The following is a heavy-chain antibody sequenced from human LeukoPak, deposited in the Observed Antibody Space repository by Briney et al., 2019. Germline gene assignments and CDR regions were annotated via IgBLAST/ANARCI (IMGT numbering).Heavy chain of an antibody. Sequence: VASVKVSCKPSGYTFTSYYMRWVRHAPGQRLEWMGLINPSGGSTSDAQKLQGRVTMTRDTSTSTVYMELSSLRSEDTAVYYCARDRRAYYYDSSGYYYAGYWGQGTLVTVSS. D-gene: IGHD3-22*01. CDR2: INPSGGST. CDR1: GYTFTSYY. J-gene: IGHJ4*02. V-gene: IGHV1-46*03. CDR3: ARDRRAYYYDSSGYYYAGY.